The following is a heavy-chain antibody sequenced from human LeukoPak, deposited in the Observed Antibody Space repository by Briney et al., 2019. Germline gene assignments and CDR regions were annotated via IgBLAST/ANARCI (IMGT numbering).Heavy chain of an antibody. Sequence: ASVKVSCKASGYSFTSHYMHWVRQAPGQGLEWMGWISAYNGNTNYAQKLQGRVTMTTDTSTSTAYMELRSLRSDDTAVYYCARAALYHYYYMDVWGKGTTVTVSS. V-gene: IGHV1-18*04. CDR1: GYSFTSHY. D-gene: IGHD2/OR15-2a*01. J-gene: IGHJ6*03. CDR3: ARAALYHYYYMDV. CDR2: ISAYNGNT.